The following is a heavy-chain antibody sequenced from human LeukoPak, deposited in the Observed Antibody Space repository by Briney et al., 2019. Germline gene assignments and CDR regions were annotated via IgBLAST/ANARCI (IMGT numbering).Heavy chain of an antibody. CDR3: ARHYPMDV. CDR2: INHSGST. CDR1: GGSFSGYY. Sequence: SETLSLTCAVYGGSFSGYYWSWIRQPPGKGLEWIGEINHSGSTNYNPSLKSRVTISVDTSKNQFSLKLSSVTAADTAVYYCARHYPMDVWGQGTTVTVSS. J-gene: IGHJ6*02. D-gene: IGHD3-10*01. V-gene: IGHV4-34*01.